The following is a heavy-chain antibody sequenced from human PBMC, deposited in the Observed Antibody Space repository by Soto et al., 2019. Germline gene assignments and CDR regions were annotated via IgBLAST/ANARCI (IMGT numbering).Heavy chain of an antibody. CDR3: ARGSPTTVTTWFDP. Sequence: QLQLVQSGAEVKKPGSSVKVSCKASGGTFSNFAINWVRQAPGQGLGWMGGIIPVFGKAKYAQKFQGRVQFTADESSSTAYMEVNSLTSEETAVYYCARGSPTTVTTWFDPWGQGTLVTVSS. CDR2: IIPVFGKA. V-gene: IGHV1-69*01. D-gene: IGHD4-17*01. J-gene: IGHJ5*02. CDR1: GGTFSNFA.